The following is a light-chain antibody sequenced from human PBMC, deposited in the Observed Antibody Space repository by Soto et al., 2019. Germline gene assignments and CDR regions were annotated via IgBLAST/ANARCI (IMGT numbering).Light chain of an antibody. V-gene: IGLV1-40*01. J-gene: IGLJ3*02. CDR1: SSNIGAGYD. CDR2: GNS. Sequence: HSVLTQPPSVSGAPGQRVTISCTGSSSNIGAGYDVHWYQQLPGTAPKLLIYGNSNRPSGVPDRFSGSKSGTSASLAITGLRAEDEADYYCQSYHSSLSGWVFGGGTKLTVL. CDR3: QSYHSSLSGWV.